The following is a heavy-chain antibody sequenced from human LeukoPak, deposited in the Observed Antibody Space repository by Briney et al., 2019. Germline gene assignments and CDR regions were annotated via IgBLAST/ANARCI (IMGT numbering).Heavy chain of an antibody. V-gene: IGHV4-59*08. CDR1: GGSISSYY. J-gene: IGHJ4*02. CDR2: IYYSGST. CDR3: ARHTGYLDY. Sequence: PSETLSLTCTVSGGSISSYYWSWIRQPPGKGLEWIGYIYYSGSTNYNPSLKSRVTISVDTSKNQFSPKLSSVTAADTAVYYCARHTGYLDYWGQGTLVTVSS. D-gene: IGHD1-14*01.